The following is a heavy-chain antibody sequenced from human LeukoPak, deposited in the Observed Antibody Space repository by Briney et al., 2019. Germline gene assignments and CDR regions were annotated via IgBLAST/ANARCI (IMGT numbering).Heavy chain of an antibody. J-gene: IGHJ4*02. V-gene: IGHV1-18*01. CDR3: ARGPLAYSGISGGDY. CDR1: GYTFTSYG. CDR2: ISAYNGNT. D-gene: IGHD1-26*01. Sequence: ASVKVSCKASGYTFTSYGISWVRHAPGQGLEWMGWISAYNGNTNYAQKLQGRVTMTTDTSTSTAYLELRSLRADDTAVYYCARGPLAYSGISGGDYWGQGTLVTVSS.